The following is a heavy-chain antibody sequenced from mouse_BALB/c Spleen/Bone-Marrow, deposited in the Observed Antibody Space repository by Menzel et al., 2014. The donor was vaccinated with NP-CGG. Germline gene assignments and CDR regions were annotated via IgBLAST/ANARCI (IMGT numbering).Heavy chain of an antibody. CDR1: GFTFSSYG. CDR3: ARPYRYYFDY. D-gene: IGHD2-14*01. J-gene: IGHJ2*01. Sequence: EVKVVESGGGLVQPGGSLKLSCAASGFTFSSYGMSWVRQTPDKRLELVATINSNGGSTYYPDSVKGRFTISRDNAKNTLYLQMSSPKSEDTAMYYCARPYRYYFDYWGQGTTLTVSS. CDR2: INSNGGST. V-gene: IGHV5-6-3*01.